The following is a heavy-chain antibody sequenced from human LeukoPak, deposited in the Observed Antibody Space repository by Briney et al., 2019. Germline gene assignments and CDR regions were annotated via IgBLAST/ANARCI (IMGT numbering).Heavy chain of an antibody. D-gene: IGHD3-10*01. Sequence: SETLSLTCIVSDDSISSYYWSWIRQPAGKGLEWIGRVYTSGYTNYNPSLESRVTMSVDKSKHQFSLKLTSVTAADTAVYYCARGLLWFGDYYYMDVWGKGTTVTVSS. J-gene: IGHJ6*03. V-gene: IGHV4-4*07. CDR3: ARGLLWFGDYYYMDV. CDR2: VYTSGYT. CDR1: DDSISSYY.